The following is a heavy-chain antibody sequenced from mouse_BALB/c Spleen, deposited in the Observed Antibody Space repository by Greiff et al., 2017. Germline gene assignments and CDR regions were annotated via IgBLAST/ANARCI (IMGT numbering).Heavy chain of an antibody. CDR2: IYPGDGDT. J-gene: IGHJ4*01. D-gene: IGHD1-1*01. V-gene: IGHV1-87*01. CDR1: GYTFTSYW. CDR3: ARWNYYGSSNAMDY. Sequence: VQLQQSGAELARPGASVKLSCKASGYTFTSYWMQWVKQRPGQGLEWIGAIYPGDGDTRYTQKFKGKATLTADKSSSTAYMQLSSLASEDSAVYYCARWNYYGSSNAMDYWGQGTSVTVSS.